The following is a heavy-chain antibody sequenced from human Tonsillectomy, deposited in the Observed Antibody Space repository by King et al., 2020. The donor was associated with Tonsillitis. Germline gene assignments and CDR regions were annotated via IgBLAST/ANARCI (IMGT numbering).Heavy chain of an antibody. V-gene: IGHV4-30-4*07. CDR2: IYYSGST. D-gene: IGHD4-17*01. J-gene: IGHJ4*02. CDR1: GGSISSGGYS. CDR3: ARAKVLRSYFDY. Sequence: LQLQESGPGLVKPSQTLSLTCAVSGGSISSGGYSWRWIRQPPGKGLEWIGYIYYSGSTYYNPSLKSRVTISVDTSKNQFSLKLSSVTAADTAVYYCARAKVLRSYFDYWGQGTLVTVSS.